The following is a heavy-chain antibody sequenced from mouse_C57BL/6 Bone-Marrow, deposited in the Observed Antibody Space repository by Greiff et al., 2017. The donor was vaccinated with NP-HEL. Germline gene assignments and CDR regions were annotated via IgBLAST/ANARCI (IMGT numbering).Heavy chain of an antibody. CDR1: GFTFSSYG. D-gene: IGHD2-4*01. J-gene: IGHJ3*01. CDR3: ASHYDYDVAWFAY. CDR2: ISSGGSYT. V-gene: IGHV5-6*01. Sequence: VQLKESGGDLVKPGGSLKLSCAASGFTFSSYGMSWVRQTPDKRLEWVATISSGGSYTYYPDSVKGRFTISRDNAKNTLYLQMSSLKSEDTAMYYCASHYDYDVAWFAYWGQGTLVTVSA.